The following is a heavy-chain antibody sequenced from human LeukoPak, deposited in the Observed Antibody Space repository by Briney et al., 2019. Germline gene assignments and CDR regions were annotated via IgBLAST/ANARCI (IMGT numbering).Heavy chain of an antibody. Sequence: GASVKVSCKASGYTFTSYGISWVRQAPGQGLEWMGWISAYNGNTNYAQKLQGRVTMTTDTSTSTAYMELRSLRSDDTAVYYCARASYYYDSSGFDYWGQGTLVIVSS. CDR3: ARASYYYDSSGFDY. V-gene: IGHV1-18*01. D-gene: IGHD3-22*01. CDR1: GYTFTSYG. CDR2: ISAYNGNT. J-gene: IGHJ4*02.